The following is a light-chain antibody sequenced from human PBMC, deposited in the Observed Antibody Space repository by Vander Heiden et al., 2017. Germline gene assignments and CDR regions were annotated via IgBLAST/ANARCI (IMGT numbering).Light chain of an antibody. CDR1: SSDVGAYNY. CDR3: SSYVGSNNWV. CDR2: QVS. J-gene: IGLJ1*01. Sequence: QSALTQPPSVSGSPGQSVTISCSGTSSDVGAYNYVAWYQQHPGKAPKLMMYQVSKRPSGVPDRFSGSKSGNTASLTVSGLQVDDEADYYCSSYVGSNNWVFGTGTKVTVL. V-gene: IGLV2-8*01.